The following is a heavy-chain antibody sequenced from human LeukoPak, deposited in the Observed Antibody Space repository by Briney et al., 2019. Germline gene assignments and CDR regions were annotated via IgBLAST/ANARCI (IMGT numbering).Heavy chain of an antibody. CDR2: ISGSGGST. V-gene: IGHV3-23*01. D-gene: IGHD6-13*01. Sequence: GGSLRLSCAASGFTFSSYAMSWVRQAPGKGLEWVSAISGSGGSTYYADSVKGRFTISRDNSKNTLYLQMNSLRAEDTALYYCAKDGYISNWYGDYFQYWGQGTLVTVSS. CDR1: GFTFSSYA. J-gene: IGHJ1*01. CDR3: AKDGYISNWYGDYFQY.